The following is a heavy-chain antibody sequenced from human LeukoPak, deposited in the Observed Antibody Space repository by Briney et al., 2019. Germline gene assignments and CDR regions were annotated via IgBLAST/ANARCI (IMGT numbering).Heavy chain of an antibody. V-gene: IGHV3-11*04. J-gene: IGHJ6*03. D-gene: IGHD3-10*01. CDR2: ISSSGSTI. CDR3: ARDSFRSVREYYYYYMDV. CDR1: GFTFSDYY. Sequence: KAGGSLRLSCAASGFTFSDYYMSWIRQAPGKGLEWVSYISSSGSTIYYADSVKGRFTISRDNAKNSLYLQMNSLRAEDTAVYYCARDSFRSVREYYYYYMDVWGKGTTVTVSS.